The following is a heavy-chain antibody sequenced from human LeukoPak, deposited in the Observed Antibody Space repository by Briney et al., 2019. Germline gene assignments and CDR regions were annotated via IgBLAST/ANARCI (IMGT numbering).Heavy chain of an antibody. CDR3: AEGQLWLRSGYFDY. CDR1: GFTFSRYA. D-gene: IGHD5-18*01. CDR2: ISGSGGST. V-gene: IGHV3-23*01. Sequence: GGSLRLSCAASGFTFSRYAMSWVRQAPGKGLEWVSAISGSGGSTYYADSVKGRFTISRDNSKNTLYLQMNSLRAEDTAVYYCAEGQLWLRSGYFDYWGQGTLVTVSS. J-gene: IGHJ4*02.